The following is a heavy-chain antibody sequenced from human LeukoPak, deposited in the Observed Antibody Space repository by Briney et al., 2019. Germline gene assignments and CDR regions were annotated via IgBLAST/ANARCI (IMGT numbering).Heavy chain of an antibody. CDR1: GGSISSSNW. Sequence: PSETLSLTCAVSGGSISSSNWRSWVRQPPGKGLEWIGEIYHSGSTNYNPSLKSRVTISVDKSKNQFSLKLSSVTAADTAVYYCARRTYCGGDCYSPSGYWGQGTLVTVSS. CDR3: ARRTYCGGDCYSPSGY. D-gene: IGHD2-21*02. J-gene: IGHJ4*02. V-gene: IGHV4-4*02. CDR2: IYHSGST.